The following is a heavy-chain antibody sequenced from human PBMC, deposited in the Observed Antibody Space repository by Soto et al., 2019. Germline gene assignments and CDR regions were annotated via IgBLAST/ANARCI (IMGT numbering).Heavy chain of an antibody. J-gene: IGHJ4*02. CDR2: TYYGSKWYN. Sequence: QTLSLTWTVAEDGVASNSELWNWIRHSPSRGLEWLGRTYYGSKWYNEYAVSMRSRITINPDTTKNQFSLQLNSATPEDTAGYYCATWRFDYWGQGPRVTLSS. CDR3: ATWRFDY. V-gene: IGHV6-1*01. CDR1: EDGVASNSEL.